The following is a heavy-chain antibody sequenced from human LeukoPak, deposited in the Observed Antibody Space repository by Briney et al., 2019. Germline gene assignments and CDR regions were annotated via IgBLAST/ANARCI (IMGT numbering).Heavy chain of an antibody. V-gene: IGHV4-4*07. CDR3: ASVRRGFGESSKYYSYYYMDV. J-gene: IGHJ6*03. CDR2: IYTSGST. D-gene: IGHD3-10*01. Sequence: SETLSLTCTVSGGSISSYYWSWIRQPAGKGLEWIGRIYTSGSTNYNPSLKSRVTMSVDTSKNQFSLKPSSVTAADTAVYYCASVRRGFGESSKYYSYYYMDVWGNGTTVTISS. CDR1: GGSISSYY.